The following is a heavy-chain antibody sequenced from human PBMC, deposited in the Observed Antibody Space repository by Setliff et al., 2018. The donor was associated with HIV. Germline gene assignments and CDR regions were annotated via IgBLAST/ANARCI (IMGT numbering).Heavy chain of an antibody. CDR3: AKGVLWFGELLSDWFDP. CDR2: ISWNSGSI. CDR1: GFTFDDYA. V-gene: IGHV3-9*01. Sequence: SLRLSCAASGFTFDDYAMHWVRQAPGKGLEWVSGISWNSGSIGYADSVKGRSTISRDNAKNSLYLQMNSLRAEDTALYYCAKGVLWFGELLSDWFDPWGQGTLVTVSS. D-gene: IGHD3-10*01. J-gene: IGHJ5*02.